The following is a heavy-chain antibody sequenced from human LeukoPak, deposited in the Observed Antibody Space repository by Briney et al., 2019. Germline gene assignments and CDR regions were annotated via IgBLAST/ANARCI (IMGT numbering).Heavy chain of an antibody. V-gene: IGHV3-7*01. CDR3: ARDGGNYYDDY. CDR1: GFTFSSYA. CDR2: IKQDGNEK. J-gene: IGHJ4*02. D-gene: IGHD1-7*01. Sequence: GGSLRLSCAASGFTFSSYAMSWVRQAPGMGLEWVANIKQDGNEKYYVDSVKGRFTISRDNAKSSLYLQMNSLRAEDTAVYYCARDGGNYYDDYWGQGTLVTVSS.